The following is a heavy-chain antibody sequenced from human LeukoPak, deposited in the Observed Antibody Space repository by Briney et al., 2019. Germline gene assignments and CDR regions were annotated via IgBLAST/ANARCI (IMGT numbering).Heavy chain of an antibody. CDR1: GFTFSSYG. D-gene: IGHD3-3*01. J-gene: IGHJ4*02. V-gene: IGHV3-33*01. CDR2: IWYDGSNK. Sequence: PGRSLRLSCAASGFTFSSYGMHWVRQAPGKGLEWVAVIWYDGSNKYYADSVKGRFTISRDNSKNTLYLQMNSLRAEDTAVYYCARDLTLGSRRPTLEYWGQGTLVTVSS. CDR3: ARDLTLGSRRPTLEY.